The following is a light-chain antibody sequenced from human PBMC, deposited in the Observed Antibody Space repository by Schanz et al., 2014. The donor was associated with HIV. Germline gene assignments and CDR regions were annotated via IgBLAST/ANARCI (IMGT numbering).Light chain of an antibody. J-gene: IGKJ4*01. V-gene: IGKV3-11*01. CDR2: GAS. Sequence: EIVLTQSPGTLSLSPGERATLSCRASQSSSTYLAWYQHKPGQAPRLLIYGASTRATGIPARFSGSGSGIDFTLTISSLEPEDFAVYYCQQRSNWPPLTFGGGTKVEIK. CDR3: QQRSNWPPLT. CDR1: QSSSTY.